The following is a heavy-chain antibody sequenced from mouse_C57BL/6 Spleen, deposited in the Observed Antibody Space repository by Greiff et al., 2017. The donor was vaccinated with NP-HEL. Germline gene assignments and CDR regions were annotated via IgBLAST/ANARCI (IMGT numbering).Heavy chain of an antibody. CDR2: ISYDGSN. Sequence: EVQRVESGPGLVKPSQSLSLTCSVTGYSITSGYYWNWIRQFPGNKLEWMGYISYDGSNNYNPSLKNRISITRDTSKNQFFLKLNSVTTEDTATYYCARDSDYGSSPFDYWGQGTTLTVSS. CDR3: ARDSDYGSSPFDY. CDR1: GYSITSGYY. V-gene: IGHV3-6*01. J-gene: IGHJ2*01. D-gene: IGHD1-1*01.